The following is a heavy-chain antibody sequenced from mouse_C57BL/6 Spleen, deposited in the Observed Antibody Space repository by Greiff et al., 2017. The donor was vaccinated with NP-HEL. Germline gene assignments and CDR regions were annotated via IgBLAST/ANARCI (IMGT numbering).Heavy chain of an antibody. D-gene: IGHD1-1*01. V-gene: IGHV1-82*01. CDR2: IYPGDGDT. J-gene: IGHJ4*01. CDR3: ASSYYYGSSPYYYAMDY. Sequence: VQVVESGPELVKPGASVKISCKASGYAFSSSWMNWVKQRPGKGLEWIGRIYPGDGDTNYNGKFKGKATLTADKSSSTAYMQLSSLTSEDSAVYFCASSYYYGSSPYYYAMDYWGQGTSVTVSS. CDR1: GYAFSSSW.